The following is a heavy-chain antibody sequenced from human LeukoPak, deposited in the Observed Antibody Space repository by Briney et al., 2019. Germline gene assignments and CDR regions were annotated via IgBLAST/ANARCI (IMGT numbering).Heavy chain of an antibody. CDR3: ARCGPFYGGPSEYYFDY. CDR1: GYSFTSYY. D-gene: IGHD4-23*01. CDR2: INPSGSST. Sequence: ASVKVSCKASGYSFTSYYIHWVRQAPGQGLEWMGIINPSGSSTIYAQKFQGRVTMTRDMSTSTVYMELSSLGSEDTAVYYCARCGPFYGGPSEYYFDYWGQGTLVTVSS. J-gene: IGHJ4*02. V-gene: IGHV1-46*01.